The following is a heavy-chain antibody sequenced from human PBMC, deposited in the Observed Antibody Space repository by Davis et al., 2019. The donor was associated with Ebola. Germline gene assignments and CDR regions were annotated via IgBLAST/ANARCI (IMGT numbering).Heavy chain of an antibody. CDR3: AKRRTSVDC. J-gene: IGHJ4*02. Sequence: PGGSLRLSCAASGFTFTSYVMTWVRQAPGKGLNWVSTISGSGSSTYYADSVKGRFTISRDKSKNTMYLQMNSLRDEDTAVYYCAKRRTSVDCWGQGTLVTVSS. V-gene: IGHV3-23*01. CDR1: GFTFTSYV. CDR2: ISGSGSST.